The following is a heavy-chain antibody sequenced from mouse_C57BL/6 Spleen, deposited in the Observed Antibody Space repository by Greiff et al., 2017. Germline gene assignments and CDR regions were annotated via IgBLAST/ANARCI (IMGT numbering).Heavy chain of an antibody. CDR1: GYTFTDYE. CDR2: IDPETGGT. J-gene: IGHJ2*01. Sequence: QVQLQQSGAELVRPGASVTLSCKASGYTFTDYEMHWVKQTPVHGLEWIGAIDPETGGTAYNQKFKGKAILTADKSSSTAYMELRSLTSEDSAVYYCTRGGGNSFYFDNGGEGTTLAVSS. V-gene: IGHV1-15*01. CDR3: TRGGGNSFYFDN.